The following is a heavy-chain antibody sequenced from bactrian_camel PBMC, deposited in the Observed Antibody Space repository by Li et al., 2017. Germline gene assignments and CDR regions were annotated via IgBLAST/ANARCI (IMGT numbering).Heavy chain of an antibody. V-gene: IGHV3S55*01. D-gene: IGHD1*01. CDR2: ISSDGRT. Sequence: VQLVESGGGSVHTGEALTLSCTASGYTFEDSDMGWYRQPPGNECHLVSTISSDGRTYYTDSVKGRFTISQDNAENMVYLQMNNLKPEDTAMYYCAAKNRAHPCGAASLRPIDFAYWGQGTQVTVS. CDR1: GYTFEDSD. CDR3: AAKNRAHPCGAASLRPIDFAY. J-gene: IGHJ6*01.